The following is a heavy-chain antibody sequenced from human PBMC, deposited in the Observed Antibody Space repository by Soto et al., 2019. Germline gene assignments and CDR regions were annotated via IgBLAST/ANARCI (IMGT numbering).Heavy chain of an antibody. CDR3: ASSLEAYCSGGSCYSGLFDY. D-gene: IGHD2-15*01. J-gene: IGHJ4*02. CDR2: IYHSGST. CDR1: SGSISSSNW. V-gene: IGHV4-4*02. Sequence: SETLSLTSAVSSGSISSSNWWSWVRQPPGKGLEWIGEIYHSGSTNYNPSLKSRVTISVDKSKNQFSLKLSSVTAADTAVYYCASSLEAYCSGGSCYSGLFDYWGQGTLVTVSS.